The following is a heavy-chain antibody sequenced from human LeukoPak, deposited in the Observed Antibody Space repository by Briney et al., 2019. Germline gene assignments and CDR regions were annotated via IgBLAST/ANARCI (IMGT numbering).Heavy chain of an antibody. J-gene: IGHJ3*02. CDR3: ARDRLYNGFDI. D-gene: IGHD2-2*02. CDR1: GYTFTSYY. V-gene: IGHV1-46*01. Sequence: ASVKVSCKASGYTFTSYYMHWVRQAPGQGLEWMGIINPSGGSTSYAQKFQGRVTMTTDTSTSTAYMELRSLRSDDTAVYYCARDRLYNGFDIWGQGTMVTVSS. CDR2: INPSGGST.